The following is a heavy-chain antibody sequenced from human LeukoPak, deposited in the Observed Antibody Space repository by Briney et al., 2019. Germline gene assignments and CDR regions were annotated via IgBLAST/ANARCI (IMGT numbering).Heavy chain of an antibody. D-gene: IGHD3-10*01. J-gene: IGHJ4*02. CDR2: ISVYNGDT. V-gene: IGHV1-18*04. CDR3: VRGGGFNSGFEY. CDR1: GYTFVSYG. Sequence: ASVKVSCKASGYTFVSYGITWVRQAPGQGLEWMGWISVYNGDTKYAQNLQGRVTLTTDTSTSTAYMELRSLRSDDTAVYYCVRGGGFNSGFEYWGQGTLVIVSS.